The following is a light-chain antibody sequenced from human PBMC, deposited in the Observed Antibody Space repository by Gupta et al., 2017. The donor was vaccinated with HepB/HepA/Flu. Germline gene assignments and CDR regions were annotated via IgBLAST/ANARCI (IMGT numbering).Light chain of an antibody. J-gene: IGKJ1*01. Sequence: DIGVTQAPDPLAVYIGERGTLTCKSSQTIFHSSNNKNYLAWYQQKPGQPPKLIINWASTRESGVPDRIRGSGSGTEFTLTISTLQAEDVAIYYCQQYYAIPYTFGQGTKVEIK. CDR2: WAS. CDR1: QTIFHSSNNKNY. V-gene: IGKV4-1*01. CDR3: QQYYAIPYT.